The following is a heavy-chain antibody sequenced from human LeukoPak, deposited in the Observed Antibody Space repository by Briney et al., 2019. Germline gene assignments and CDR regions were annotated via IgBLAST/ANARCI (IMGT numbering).Heavy chain of an antibody. CDR1: GFTFSSFS. CDR2: ISTSSSYI. Sequence: GGSLRLSCAASGFTFSSFSMNWVRQAPGRGLEWVSSISTSSSYIYYADSVKGRFTVSRDDAKNSLFLQMNSLRAEDTALYYCARDVNYFGSGRYYNPYYFDYWGQGTLVTASS. CDR3: ARDVNYFGSGRYYNPYYFDY. D-gene: IGHD3-10*01. V-gene: IGHV3-21*01. J-gene: IGHJ4*02.